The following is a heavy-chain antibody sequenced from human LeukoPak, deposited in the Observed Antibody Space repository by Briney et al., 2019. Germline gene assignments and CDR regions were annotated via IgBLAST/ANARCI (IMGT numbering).Heavy chain of an antibody. V-gene: IGHV3-23*01. Sequence: GGSLRLSCAASGFTFSSYGMSWVRQAPGKGLEWVSVISGSGGSTYYADSVKGRFTISRDNSKNTLYLQMNSLRAEDTAVYYCAREGGRWSSSWYFNYWGQGTLVTVSS. CDR3: AREGGRWSSSWYFNY. CDR2: ISGSGGST. J-gene: IGHJ4*02. D-gene: IGHD6-13*01. CDR1: GFTFSSYG.